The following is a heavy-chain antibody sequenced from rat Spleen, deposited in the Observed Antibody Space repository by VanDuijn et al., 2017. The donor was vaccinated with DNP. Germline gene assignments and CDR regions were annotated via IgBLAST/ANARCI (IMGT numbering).Heavy chain of an antibody. CDR1: GFIFSNYW. J-gene: IGHJ2*01. D-gene: IGHD1-11*01. CDR3: ARHEATEGIDFDY. Sequence: EVQLVESGGGPVQPGRSLKLSCVASGFIFSNYWMTWIRQAPGKGLEWVASIHNTGGTTYYPDSLKGRFTISRDNANSTLYLQMDSLRSEDTATYYCARHEATEGIDFDYWGQGVMVTVSS. V-gene: IGHV5-31*01. CDR2: IHNTGGTT.